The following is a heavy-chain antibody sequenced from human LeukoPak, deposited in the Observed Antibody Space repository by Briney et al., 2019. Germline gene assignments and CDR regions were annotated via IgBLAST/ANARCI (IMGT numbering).Heavy chain of an antibody. CDR3: ASAYYYDSSGYPD. D-gene: IGHD3-22*01. J-gene: IGHJ4*02. V-gene: IGHV4-31*03. CDR2: IYYSGST. Sequence: SETLSLTCTVPGGSISSGGYYWSWIRQHPGKGLEWIGYIYYSGSTYYNPSLKSRVTISVDTSKNQFSLKLSSVTAADTAVYYCASAYYYDSSGYPDWGQGTLVTVSS. CDR1: GGSISSGGYY.